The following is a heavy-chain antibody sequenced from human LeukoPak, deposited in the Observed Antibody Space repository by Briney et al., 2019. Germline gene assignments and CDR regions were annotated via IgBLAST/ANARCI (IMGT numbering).Heavy chain of an antibody. Sequence: GGSLRLSCTASGFTSSSYLMSWVRQAPGKGLEWVSTISGSGSRTYYADSVKGRFTISRDDSENTLYLQLNSLRAEDTALYYCAKTYADATFDYWGQGNLVTVSS. J-gene: IGHJ4*02. CDR3: AKTYADATFDY. CDR1: GFTSSSYL. D-gene: IGHD4-17*01. CDR2: ISGSGSRT. V-gene: IGHV3-23*01.